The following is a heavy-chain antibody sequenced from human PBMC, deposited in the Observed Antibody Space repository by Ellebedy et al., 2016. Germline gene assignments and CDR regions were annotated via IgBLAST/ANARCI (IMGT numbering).Heavy chain of an antibody. CDR3: ARGDSGGAYWYLDL. Sequence: ASVKVSCXASGYTFNHYGISWVRQAPGQGLEWMGWISAYNGNTNFARKLQGRVTMTTDTSTSTVYMELRSLTSDDTAVYYCARGDSGGAYWYLDLWGRGTLVTVSS. J-gene: IGHJ2*01. D-gene: IGHD3-16*01. CDR2: ISAYNGNT. V-gene: IGHV1-18*04. CDR1: GYTFNHYG.